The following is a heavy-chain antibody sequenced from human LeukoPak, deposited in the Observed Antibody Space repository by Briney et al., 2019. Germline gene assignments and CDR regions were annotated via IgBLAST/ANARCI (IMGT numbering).Heavy chain of an antibody. CDR1: GYTFTSYY. D-gene: IGHD5-18*01. CDR2: INPSGGST. Sequence: ASVKVSCKASGYTFTSYYMHWVRQAPGQGLEWMGIINPSGGSTSYAQKFQGRVTMTRDTSTSTVYMELSSLRSEDTAVYYCARGREGRSSYMVTPYFDYWGQGTLVTVSS. J-gene: IGHJ4*02. V-gene: IGHV1-46*01. CDR3: ARGREGRSSYMVTPYFDY.